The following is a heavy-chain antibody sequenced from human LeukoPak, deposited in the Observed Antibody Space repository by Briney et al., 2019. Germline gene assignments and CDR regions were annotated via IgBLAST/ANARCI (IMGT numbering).Heavy chain of an antibody. J-gene: IGHJ6*02. CDR3: ARYAVYYYYGMDV. V-gene: IGHV3-53*01. CDR1: GFTVSSNY. Sequence: GGSLRLSCAASGFTVSSNYMSWVRQAPGKGLEWVSVIYSGGSTYYADSVKGRFTISRDNSKNTLYLQMNSLRAEDTAVYYCARYAVYYYYGMDVWGHGTTVTVSS. CDR2: IYSGGST.